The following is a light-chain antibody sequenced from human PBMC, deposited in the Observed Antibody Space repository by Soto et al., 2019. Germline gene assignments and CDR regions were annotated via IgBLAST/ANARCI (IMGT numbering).Light chain of an antibody. CDR3: QQYGGSPIT. CDR2: GAS. J-gene: IGKJ5*01. CDR1: QSVTTR. V-gene: IGKV3-20*01. Sequence: TLYYWASQSVTTRLAWYQHKPGQAPRLLMSGASSRASGVPVRFSGSGSGTDFTLTISRLEPEDFALSYCQQYGGSPITFGLGTRLEI.